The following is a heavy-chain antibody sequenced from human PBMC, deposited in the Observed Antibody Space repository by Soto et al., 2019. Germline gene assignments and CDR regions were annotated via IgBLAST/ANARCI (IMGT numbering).Heavy chain of an antibody. CDR1: GFTFSSYA. CDR2: ISSNGGST. J-gene: IGHJ5*02. V-gene: IGHV3-64D*06. D-gene: IGHD3-3*01. CDR3: VKAPGRITIFGVVTNWFDP. Sequence: GGSLRLSCSASGFTFSSYAMHWVRQAPGKGLEYVSAISSNGGSTYYADSVKGRFTISRDNSKNTLYLQMSSLRAEDTAVYYCVKAPGRITIFGVVTNWFDPWGQGTLVTVSS.